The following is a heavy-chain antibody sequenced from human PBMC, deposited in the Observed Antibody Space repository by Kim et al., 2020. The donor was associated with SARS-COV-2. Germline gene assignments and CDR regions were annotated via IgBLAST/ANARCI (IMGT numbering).Heavy chain of an antibody. CDR3: AKGLQSHVYWVAMDV. J-gene: IGHJ6*02. D-gene: IGHD2-15*01. CDR1: GFDFDTFA. CDR2: ITAHNVVM. Sequence: GGSLRLSCEGSGFDFDTFAITWVRQVPGKGLEWVSRITAHNVVMYYAASVKGRFTATRDNSRAYLHMRDLRAEDTAIYYCAKGLQSHVYWVAMDVWGQGT. V-gene: IGHV3-23*01.